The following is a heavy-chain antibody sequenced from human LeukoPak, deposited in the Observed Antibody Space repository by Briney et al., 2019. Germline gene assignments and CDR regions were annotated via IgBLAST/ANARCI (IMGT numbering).Heavy chain of an antibody. CDR1: GYTFTGYY. CDR3: ARDGITIFGVDPVFGYMDV. V-gene: IGHV1-2*02. D-gene: IGHD3-3*01. J-gene: IGHJ6*03. CDR2: INPNSGGT. Sequence: GASVKVSCKASGYTFTGYYMHWVRQAPGQGLEWMGWINPNSGGTNYAQKFQGRVTMTRDTSISTAYMELSRLRSDDTAVYYCARDGITIFGVDPVFGYMDVWGKGTTVTVSS.